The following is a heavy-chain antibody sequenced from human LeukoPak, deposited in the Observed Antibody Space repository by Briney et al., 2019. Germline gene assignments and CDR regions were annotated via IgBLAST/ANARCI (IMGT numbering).Heavy chain of an antibody. Sequence: GGSLRPSCAASGFTSDDYAMHWVRQAPGEGLEWVSGIRWNSGSIGYADSVKGRFTTYRDNAKNSLYLQMNTLRAEDTALYYCAKERYCSSTSGSPYFDYWGQGTLVTVSS. J-gene: IGHJ4*02. D-gene: IGHD2-2*01. CDR1: GFTSDDYA. CDR3: AKERYCSSTSGSPYFDY. V-gene: IGHV3-9*02. CDR2: IRWNSGSI.